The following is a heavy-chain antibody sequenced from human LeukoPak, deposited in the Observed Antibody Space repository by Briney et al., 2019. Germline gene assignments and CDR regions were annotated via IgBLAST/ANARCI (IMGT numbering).Heavy chain of an antibody. CDR3: ARSAYSSGWYNY. Sequence: SETLSLTCTVSGGSISSYYWSWIRQPPVKGLEWIGYIYYSGSTNYNPSLKSRVTISVDTSKNQFSLKLSSVTAADTATYYCARSAYSSGWYNYWGPGTLVTVSS. J-gene: IGHJ4*02. D-gene: IGHD6-19*01. CDR1: GGSISSYY. CDR2: IYYSGST. V-gene: IGHV4-59*01.